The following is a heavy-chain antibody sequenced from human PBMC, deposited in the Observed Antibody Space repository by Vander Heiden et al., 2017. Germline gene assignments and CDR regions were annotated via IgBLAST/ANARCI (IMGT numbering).Heavy chain of an antibody. CDR3: ARRRHNVLGWYGDYYFDY. D-gene: IGHD6-19*01. Sequence: QLQLQESGPGLVKPSETLSLTCTVSGGSISSSSYYWGWIRQPPGKGLEWIGSIYYSGSTYYNPSLKRRVTISVDTSKNQFSLKLSSVTAAETAVYYCARRRHNVLGWYGDYYFDYWGQGTLVTVSS. V-gene: IGHV4-39*01. CDR1: GGSISSSSYY. CDR2: IYYSGST. J-gene: IGHJ4*02.